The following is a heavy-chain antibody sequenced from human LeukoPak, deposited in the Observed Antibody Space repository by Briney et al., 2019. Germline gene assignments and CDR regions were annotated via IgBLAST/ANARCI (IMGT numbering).Heavy chain of an antibody. CDR2: ISSSGSTI. CDR1: GFTFSSYE. D-gene: IGHD2-21*01. J-gene: IGHJ3*02. V-gene: IGHV3-48*03. Sequence: PGGSLRLSCAASGFTFSSYEMNWVRQAPGKGLEWVSYISSSGSTIYYADSVKGRFTISRDNAKNSLYLQMNSLRAEDTAVYYCAREAARIRVIEFDAFDIWGQGTMVTVSS. CDR3: AREAARIRVIEFDAFDI.